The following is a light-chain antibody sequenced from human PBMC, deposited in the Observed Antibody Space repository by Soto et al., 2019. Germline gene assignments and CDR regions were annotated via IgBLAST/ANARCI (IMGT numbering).Light chain of an antibody. Sequence: QSALTQPASVSGSPGQSITISCTGTSSDVGGYNYVSWYQQHPGKAPKLMIYEVSNRPSGVSNRFSGSKSGNTASLTISGLQAEDEADYYCSAYTSRRTLVFGGVTKLTVL. CDR3: SAYTSRRTLV. CDR2: EVS. J-gene: IGLJ2*01. CDR1: SSDVGGYNY. V-gene: IGLV2-14*01.